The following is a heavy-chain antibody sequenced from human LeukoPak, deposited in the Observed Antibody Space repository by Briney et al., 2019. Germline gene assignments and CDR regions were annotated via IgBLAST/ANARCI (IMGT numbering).Heavy chain of an antibody. CDR2: IYPGDCET. CDR3: ARKMGCSGGSCHSFDY. Sequence: GGALQISCKGSGCNFTSYWIGWGRRMPGKGRGWMGIIYPGDCETRNSPSFQGQVTISADKSIKTAYLQWSSLKASDTAMYYCARKMGCSGGSCHSFDYWGQGTLVTVSS. J-gene: IGHJ4*02. V-gene: IGHV5-51*01. D-gene: IGHD2-15*01. CDR1: GCNFTSYW.